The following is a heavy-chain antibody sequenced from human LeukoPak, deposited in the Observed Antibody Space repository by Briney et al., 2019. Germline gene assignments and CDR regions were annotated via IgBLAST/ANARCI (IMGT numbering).Heavy chain of an antibody. J-gene: IGHJ4*02. V-gene: IGHV3-7*03. D-gene: IGHD1-1*01. CDR1: GFTFYMYA. Sequence: GGSLRLSCQASGFTFYMYAMTWVRQAPGKGLEWVANIKQDGSEKYYVDSVKGRFTIYRDNTKNSLYLQMDGLRAEDTAVYYCVRHQGTTFDYWGQGTLVTVSS. CDR3: VRHQGTTFDY. CDR2: IKQDGSEK.